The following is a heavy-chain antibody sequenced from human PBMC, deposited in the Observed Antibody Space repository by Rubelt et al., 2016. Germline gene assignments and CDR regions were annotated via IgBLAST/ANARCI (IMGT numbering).Heavy chain of an antibody. V-gene: IGHV4-59*11. CDR2: VYYTGSS. CDR3: ARFRRGDDYNPHDY. Sequence: QVQLPESGPGLVKPSETLSLTCTVSDGYINSHYWCLIRQPPGKGLEWIGYVYYTGSSNYNPSFTRHVTISVDRSKSQVSRKLGSVTAADTAVYYCARFRRGDDYNPHDYWGQGALVTVSS. D-gene: IGHD5-24*01. CDR1: DGYINSHY. J-gene: IGHJ4*02.